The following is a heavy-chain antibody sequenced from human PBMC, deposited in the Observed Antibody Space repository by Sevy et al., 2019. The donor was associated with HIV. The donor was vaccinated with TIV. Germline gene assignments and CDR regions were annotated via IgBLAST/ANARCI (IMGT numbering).Heavy chain of an antibody. D-gene: IGHD2-15*01. CDR3: VAGRSCSVPRCYGDA. CDR2: MNQDGSIK. J-gene: IGHJ5*02. V-gene: IGHV3-7*01. CDR1: GFTVGSYW. Sequence: GGSLRLSCEGSGFTVGSYWMSWVRQAPGKGLDWLANMNQDGSIKTYVDSVEGRFTISRDNAKNSLYLQMNSLRAEDTAVYYCVAGRSCSVPRCYGDAWGQGTLVTVSS.